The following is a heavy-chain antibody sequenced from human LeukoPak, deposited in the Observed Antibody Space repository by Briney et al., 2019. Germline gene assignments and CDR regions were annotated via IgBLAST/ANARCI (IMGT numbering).Heavy chain of an antibody. CDR1: GYTFTSYD. CDR2: MNPNSGNT. CDR3: GRESSSWYNIDY. D-gene: IGHD6-13*01. V-gene: IGHV1-8*02. Sequence: ASVKVSCKASGYTFTSYDINWVRQAPGQGLEWMGWMNPNSGNTGYAQKFQGRVTMTRNTSISTAYMELSSLRSEDTAVYYCGRESSSWYNIDYWGQGALVTVSS. J-gene: IGHJ4*02.